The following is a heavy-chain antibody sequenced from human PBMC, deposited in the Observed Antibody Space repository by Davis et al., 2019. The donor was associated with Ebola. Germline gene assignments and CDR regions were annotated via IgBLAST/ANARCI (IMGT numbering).Heavy chain of an antibody. J-gene: IGHJ4*02. CDR3: TRPKYSGYVSDY. CDR2: IWYEGTDG. CDR1: GFSFDAYA. V-gene: IGHV3-33*08. Sequence: PGGSLRLSCEASGFSFDAYAMHWVRQAPGKGLEWVSSIWYEGTDGNYADSVRGRFIISRDDSKNTLYLQMNSLKTEDTAVYYCTRPKYSGYVSDYWGQGTLVTVSS. D-gene: IGHD5-12*01.